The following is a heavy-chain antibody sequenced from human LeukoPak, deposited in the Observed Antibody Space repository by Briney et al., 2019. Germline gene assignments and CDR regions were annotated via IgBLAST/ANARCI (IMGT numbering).Heavy chain of an antibody. CDR3: AKGSPGTYDAFDI. Sequence: GGSLRLSCAASGFTFSDYEINWVRQAPGKGLEWVSCISTSGSTTYYADSVKGRFTISRDNAKNTLYLQMNSLRAEDTAVYYCAKGSPGTYDAFDIWGQGTMVTVSS. J-gene: IGHJ3*02. CDR2: ISTSGSTT. V-gene: IGHV3-48*03. CDR1: GFTFSDYE. D-gene: IGHD1-1*01.